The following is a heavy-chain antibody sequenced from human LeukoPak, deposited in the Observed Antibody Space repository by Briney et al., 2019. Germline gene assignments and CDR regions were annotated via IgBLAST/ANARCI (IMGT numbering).Heavy chain of an antibody. CDR3: ARVLGGYSYGYAFDI. CDR1: GFTVSSNY. CDR2: IYSGGST. J-gene: IGHJ3*02. V-gene: IGHV3-66*02. D-gene: IGHD5-18*01. Sequence: GGSLRLSCAASGFTVSSNYMSWVRQAPGKGLEWLSVIYSGGSTYYSDSVKGRFTISRDNSKNTLYLQMNSLRAEDTAVYYCARVLGGYSYGYAFDIWGQGTMVTVSS.